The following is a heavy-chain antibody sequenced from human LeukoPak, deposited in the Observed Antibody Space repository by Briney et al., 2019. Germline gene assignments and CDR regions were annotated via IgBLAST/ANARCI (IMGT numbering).Heavy chain of an antibody. D-gene: IGHD6-13*01. Sequence: GGSLRLSCAASGFTFSSYAMSWVRQAPGKGLEWVSSISSSSSYIYYADSVKGRFTISRDNAKNSLYLQMNSLRAEDTAVYYCARGLGIAAAGDWFDPWGQGTLVTVSS. CDR1: GFTFSSYA. V-gene: IGHV3-21*01. CDR2: ISSSSSYI. CDR3: ARGLGIAAAGDWFDP. J-gene: IGHJ5*02.